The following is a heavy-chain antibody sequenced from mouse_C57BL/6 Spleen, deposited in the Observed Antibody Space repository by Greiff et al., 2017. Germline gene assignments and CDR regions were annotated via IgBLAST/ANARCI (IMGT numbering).Heavy chain of an antibody. CDR2: IHPNSGST. V-gene: IGHV1-64*01. J-gene: IGHJ2*01. CDR3: ARSGYGSLDY. D-gene: IGHD1-1*01. CDR1: GYTFTSYW. Sequence: QVQLQQPGAELVKPGASVKLSCKASGYTFTSYWMHWVKQRPGQGLEWIGMIHPNSGSTNYNEKFKSKATLTVDKSSSTAYMQIGSLTSEDSAVDLCARSGYGSLDYWGQGTTLTVSS.